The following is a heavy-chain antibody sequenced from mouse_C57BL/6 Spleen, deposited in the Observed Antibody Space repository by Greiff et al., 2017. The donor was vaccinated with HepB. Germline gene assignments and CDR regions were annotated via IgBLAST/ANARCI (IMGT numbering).Heavy chain of an antibody. D-gene: IGHD2-1*01. CDR2: INPSSGYT. V-gene: IGHV1-4*01. J-gene: IGHJ2*01. CDR3: GGNLDY. Sequence: QVQLQQSGAELARPGASVKMSCKASGYTFTSYTMHWVNQRPGQGLEWIGYINPSSGYTKYNQKFKDKATLTADKSSSTAYMQLSSLTSEDSAVYYCGGNLDYWGQGTTLTVSS. CDR1: GYTFTSYT.